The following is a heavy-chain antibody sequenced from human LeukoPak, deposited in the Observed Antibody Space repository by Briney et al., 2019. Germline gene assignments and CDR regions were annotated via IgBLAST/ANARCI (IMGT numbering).Heavy chain of an antibody. D-gene: IGHD2-2*01. V-gene: IGHV4-34*01. CDR3: ASGQRLDIVVVPAALWFDP. CDR2: INHSGST. Sequence: SETLSLTCAVYGGSFSGYYWSWIRQPPGKGLEWIGEINHSGSTNYNPSLKSRVTISVDTSKNKFSLKLSSVTAADTAVYYCASGQRLDIVVVPAALWFDPWGQGTLVTVSS. CDR1: GGSFSGYY. J-gene: IGHJ5*02.